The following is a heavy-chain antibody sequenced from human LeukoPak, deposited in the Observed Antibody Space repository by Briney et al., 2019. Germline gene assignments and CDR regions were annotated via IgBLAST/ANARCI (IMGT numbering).Heavy chain of an antibody. CDR2: ISGSGRTI. J-gene: IGHJ5*02. Sequence: GGSLRLSCAASGFTFSDYYMTWVRQAPGKGLEWVSYISGSGRTIYYADSVKGRFTISRDNAKNSLYLQMNSLRAEDTAVYYCAGGVSSSWYGGYSWFDPWGQGTLVTVSS. D-gene: IGHD6-13*01. V-gene: IGHV3-11*04. CDR3: AGGVSSSWYGGYSWFDP. CDR1: GFTFSDYY.